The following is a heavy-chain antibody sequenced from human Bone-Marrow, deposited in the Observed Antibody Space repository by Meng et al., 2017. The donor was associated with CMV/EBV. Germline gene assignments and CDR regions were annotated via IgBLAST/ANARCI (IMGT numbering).Heavy chain of an antibody. V-gene: IGHV3-74*01. D-gene: IGHD1-26*01. CDR3: ARDNSGSDDAFDI. J-gene: IGHJ3*02. Sequence: GESLKISCAASGFTFSSYWMHWVRQAPGKGLVWVSRINSDGSSTSYADSVKGRFTISRDNAKNTLYLQMNSLRAEDTAVYYCARDNSGSDDAFDIWGQGEMVNV. CDR2: INSDGSST. CDR1: GFTFSSYW.